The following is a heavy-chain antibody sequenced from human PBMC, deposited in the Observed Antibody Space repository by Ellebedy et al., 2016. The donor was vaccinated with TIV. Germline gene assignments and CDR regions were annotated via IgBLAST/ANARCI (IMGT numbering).Heavy chain of an antibody. J-gene: IGHJ4*02. CDR2: ISSSGTTI. CDR3: AKDDGDFGY. Sequence: GESLKISCAASGFTFSDYYMNWIRQAPGKGLEWVSYISSSGTTIYYADSVKGRFTISRDNAKNSLYVKMKSLRGEDTAVYYCAKDDGDFGYWGQGTLVTVSS. CDR1: GFTFSDYY. V-gene: IGHV3-11*01. D-gene: IGHD5-24*01.